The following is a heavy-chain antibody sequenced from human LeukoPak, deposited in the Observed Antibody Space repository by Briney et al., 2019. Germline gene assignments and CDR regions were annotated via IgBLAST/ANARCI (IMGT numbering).Heavy chain of an antibody. Sequence: ASVTVSCTASGYIFTAYYLHWVRQAPGQGLEWMGWIKANSGDTNYARKFQGRVTMTRDTSISTVYMELSRLTSDDTAVYYCTRIGDGYPYWGQGTLVTVSS. V-gene: IGHV1-2*02. CDR1: GYIFTAYY. CDR2: IKANSGDT. J-gene: IGHJ4*02. CDR3: TRIGDGYPY. D-gene: IGHD5-24*01.